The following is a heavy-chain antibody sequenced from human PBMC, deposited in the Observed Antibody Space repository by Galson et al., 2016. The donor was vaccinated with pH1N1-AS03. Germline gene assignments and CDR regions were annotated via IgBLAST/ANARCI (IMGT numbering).Heavy chain of an antibody. CDR2: IYSGGTT. CDR1: GFTVSSNY. CDR3: VKLKGWYGEGYFQH. J-gene: IGHJ1*01. V-gene: IGHV3-53*01. D-gene: IGHD3-10*01. Sequence: SLRLSCAASGFTVSSNYMSWVRQAPGKGLEWVSVIYSGGTTFYADSVKGRFTISRDSSKNTLYLQMNSLGVEDTAVYYCVKLKGWYGEGYFQHRGQGTLVTVSS.